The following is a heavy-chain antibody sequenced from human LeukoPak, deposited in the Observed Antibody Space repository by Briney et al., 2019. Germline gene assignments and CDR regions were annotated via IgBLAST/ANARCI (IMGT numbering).Heavy chain of an antibody. Sequence: ASVKVSCKVSGSTLTKLHMHWVRQSPGKGLAWMGGFEPEDGETIVAQKFQDRVTLTEDTSTDTADMELSSLKFEDTAVYYCATGDGYYWGQGTLVTVSS. CDR3: ATGDGYY. D-gene: IGHD3-10*01. CDR1: GSTLTKLH. V-gene: IGHV1-24*01. J-gene: IGHJ4*02. CDR2: FEPEDGET.